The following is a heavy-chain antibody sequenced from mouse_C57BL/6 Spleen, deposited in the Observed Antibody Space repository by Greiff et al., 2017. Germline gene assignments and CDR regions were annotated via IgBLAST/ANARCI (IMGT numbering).Heavy chain of an antibody. CDR2: IHPNSGST. D-gene: IGHD1-1*01. V-gene: IGHV1-64*01. CDR3: APITTVERAWFAY. CDR1: GYTFTSYW. Sequence: QVQLQQPGAELVKPGASVKLSCKASGYTFTSYWMHWVKQRPGQGLEWIGMIHPNSGSTNYNEKFKSKATLTVDKSSSTAYMQLSSLTAEDPAVYYCAPITTVERAWFAYWGQETLVTVSA. J-gene: IGHJ3*01.